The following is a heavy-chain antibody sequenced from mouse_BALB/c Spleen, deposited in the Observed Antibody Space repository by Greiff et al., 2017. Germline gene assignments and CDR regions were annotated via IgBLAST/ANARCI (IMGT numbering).Heavy chain of an antibody. CDR1: GFTFSSFG. CDR3: ARGWDYAMDY. CDR2: ISSGSSTI. Sequence: EVKLMESGGGLVQPGGSRKLSCAASGFTFSSFGMHWVRQAPEKGLEWVAYISSGSSTIYYADTVKGRFTISRDNPKNTLFLQMTSLRSEDTAMYYCARGWDYAMDYWGQGTSVTVSS. J-gene: IGHJ4*01. V-gene: IGHV5-17*02.